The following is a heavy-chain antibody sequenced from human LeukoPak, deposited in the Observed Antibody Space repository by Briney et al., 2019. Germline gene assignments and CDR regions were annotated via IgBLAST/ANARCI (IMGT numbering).Heavy chain of an antibody. J-gene: IGHJ4*02. CDR3: ASGVKGRRGYCSSTSCQIDY. V-gene: IGHV4-34*01. CDR1: GGSFSGYY. Sequence: SETLSLTCAVYGGSFSGYYWSWIRQPPGKGLEWIGEINHSGSTNYNPSLKSRVTISVDTSKNQFSLKLSSVTAADTAVYYCASGVKGRRGYCSSTSCQIDYWGQGTLVTVSS. CDR2: INHSGST. D-gene: IGHD2-2*03.